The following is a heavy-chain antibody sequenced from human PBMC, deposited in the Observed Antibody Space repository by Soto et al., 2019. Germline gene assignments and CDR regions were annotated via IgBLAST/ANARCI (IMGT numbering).Heavy chain of an antibody. J-gene: IGHJ6*02. CDR3: AADYCSGGSCYSGYYYGMDV. CDR2: IVVGSGNT. D-gene: IGHD2-15*01. CDR1: GFTFTSSA. Sequence: SVKVSCKASGFTFTSSAVQWVRQARGQRLEWIGWIVVGSGNTNYAQKFQERVTITRDMSTSTAYMELSSLRSEDTAVYYCAADYCSGGSCYSGYYYGMDVWGQGTTVTVSS. V-gene: IGHV1-58*01.